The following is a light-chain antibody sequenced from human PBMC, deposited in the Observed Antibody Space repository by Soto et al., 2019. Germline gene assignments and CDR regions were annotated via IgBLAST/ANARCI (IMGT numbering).Light chain of an antibody. J-gene: IGLJ1*01. CDR1: SIDVGDYDS. CDR2: KGT. CDR3: CSSAPESTYV. V-gene: IGLV2-23*01. Sequence: QSVLAQPASVSGSPGQSITISCTGTSIDVGDYDSVSWYQQHPHKAPQLIIYKGTQRPSGVSNRFSGSTSGNAASLTISGLQADDEADYFCCSSAPESTYVCGTGTKVTAL.